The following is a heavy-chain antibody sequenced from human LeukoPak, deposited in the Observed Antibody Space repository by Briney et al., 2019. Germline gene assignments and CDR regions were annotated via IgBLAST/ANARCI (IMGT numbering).Heavy chain of an antibody. V-gene: IGHV3-66*02. CDR2: IYSGGST. CDR1: GFTGSSNY. D-gene: IGHD3-22*01. Sequence: GGSLRLSCAASGFTGSSNYMSWVRQAAGKWLEWGSVIYSGGSTYYADSLKGRFTFSRDNSKNTLYIQMNSLRAEDTDVYYCARHYYDSSGYPNGDRWFDPWGQGTLVTVSS. J-gene: IGHJ5*02. CDR3: ARHYYDSSGYPNGDRWFDP.